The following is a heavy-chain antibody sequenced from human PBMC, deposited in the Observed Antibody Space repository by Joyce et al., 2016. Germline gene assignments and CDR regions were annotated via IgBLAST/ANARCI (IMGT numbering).Heavy chain of an antibody. D-gene: IGHD3-10*01. CDR1: GYSFSTYG. V-gene: IGHV3-33*01. CDR2: IWQYGSKY. J-gene: IGHJ6*02. Sequence: QEQLVQSGGGVVQPGRSLRLSCAASGYSFSTYGMHWVRQAPGKGLEWVGLIWQYGSKYFAADSVKVRFTISRDNSKNTLYLQANSLRVEDTAVYFCARVGPYYGMDVWGQGTTVIVSS. CDR3: ARVGPYYGMDV.